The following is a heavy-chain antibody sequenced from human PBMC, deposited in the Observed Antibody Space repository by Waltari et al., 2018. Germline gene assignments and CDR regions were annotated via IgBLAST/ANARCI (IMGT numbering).Heavy chain of an antibody. V-gene: IGHV3-11*01. CDR2: ISISGTTT. CDR3: VMQKGTN. Sequence: QVQLVESGGGLVKPGGPLRLFGAASGFSFTEADMSWVRQAPGKGLEYISYISISGTTTNYADSVKGRFTISRDNSKNSLYLQMNSLRAEDTAIYYCVMQKGTNWGQGTLVTVSS. J-gene: IGHJ4*02. CDR1: GFSFTEAD.